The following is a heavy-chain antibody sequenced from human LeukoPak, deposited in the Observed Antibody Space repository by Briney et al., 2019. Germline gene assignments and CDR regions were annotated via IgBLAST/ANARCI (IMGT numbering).Heavy chain of an antibody. J-gene: IGHJ4*02. CDR3: ARGHRVAVIFDY. CDR2: ISSSSSYI. D-gene: IGHD2-15*01. V-gene: IGHV3-21*01. CDR1: GFTFSSYS. Sequence: GGSLRLSCAASGFTFSSYSMNWVRQAPGKGLEWVSSISSSSSYIYYADSVKGRFTISRDNAKNSLYLQMNSLRAEDTAVYYCARGHRVAVIFDYWGQGTLVTVSS.